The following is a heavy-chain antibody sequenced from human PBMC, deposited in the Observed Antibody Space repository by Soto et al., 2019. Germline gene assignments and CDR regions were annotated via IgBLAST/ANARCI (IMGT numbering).Heavy chain of an antibody. CDR1: GFTFSSYA. CDR2: INTSGGST. D-gene: IGHD6-19*01. J-gene: IGHJ6*02. V-gene: IGHV3-23*01. CDR3: AKGKSSGGGWSYGMDV. Sequence: EVQLLESGGGLVQPGGSLGLSCAASGFTFSSYAMSWVRQAPGKGLEWVSTINTSGGSTLYADSVKGRFTISRDNSKNTLYLQMNSLRAEDTAVYYCAKGKSSGGGWSYGMDVWGQGTTVTVSS.